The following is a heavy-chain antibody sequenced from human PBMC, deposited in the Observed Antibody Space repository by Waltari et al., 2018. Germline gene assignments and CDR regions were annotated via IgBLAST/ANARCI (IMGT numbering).Heavy chain of an antibody. V-gene: IGHV1-69*13. CDR3: TTDVWSGDY. CDR1: GGTFSSYA. Sequence: QVQLVQSGAEVKKPGSSVKVSCKASGGTFSSYAISWVRQAPGQGLEWMGRIIPIFGTANYAQKCQGRVTITADKSTSTAYMELNSLKTEDTAVYYCTTDVWSGDYWGQGTLVTVSS. CDR2: IIPIFGTA. J-gene: IGHJ4*02. D-gene: IGHD1-26*01.